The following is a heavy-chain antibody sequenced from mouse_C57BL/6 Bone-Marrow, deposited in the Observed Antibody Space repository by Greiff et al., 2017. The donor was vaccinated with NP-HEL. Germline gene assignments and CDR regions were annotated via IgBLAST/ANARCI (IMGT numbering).Heavy chain of an antibody. J-gene: IGHJ4*01. CDR1: GYAFSSSW. CDR2: IYPGDGDT. V-gene: IGHV1-82*01. CDR3: ERGLRYGNYYAMGY. Sequence: VQLQQSGPELVKPGASVKISCKASGYAFSSSWMNWVKQRPGKGLEWIGRIYPGDGDTNYNGKFKGKATLTADKSSSTAYMQLSSLTSEDSAVYFCERGLRYGNYYAMGYWGQGTSVTVSS. D-gene: IGHD1-1*01.